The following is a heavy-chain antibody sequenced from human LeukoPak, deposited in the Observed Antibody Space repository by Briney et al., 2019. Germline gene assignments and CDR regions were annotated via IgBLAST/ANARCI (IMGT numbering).Heavy chain of an antibody. CDR2: ISSSGSTI. D-gene: IGHD5-18*01. CDR1: GFIFSRYG. Sequence: PGGSLRLSCVASGFIFSRYGMNWVRQAPGKGLEWVSYISSSGSTIYYADSVKGRFTISRDNAKNSLYLQMSSLRAEDTAVYYCARAGSYSYGVLFDYWGQGTLVTVSS. V-gene: IGHV3-48*03. CDR3: ARAGSYSYGVLFDY. J-gene: IGHJ4*02.